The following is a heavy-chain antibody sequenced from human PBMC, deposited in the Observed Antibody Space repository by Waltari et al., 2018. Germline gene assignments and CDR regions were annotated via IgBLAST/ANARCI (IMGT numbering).Heavy chain of an antibody. Sequence: QVQLQESGPGLVKPSETLTLTCRVSGGSLPRSNSYWGWFGQPPGKGLEWIGAIQYAGKSYYKSSLKSRLSTSVDTSKNQFSLRLTSVTAADTAVYYCASGNYDFWSGYPNYPFPMDVWGQGTSVTVSS. D-gene: IGHD3-3*01. CDR2: IQYAGKS. CDR3: ASGNYDFWSGYPNYPFPMDV. V-gene: IGHV4-39*01. J-gene: IGHJ6*02. CDR1: GGSLPRSNSY.